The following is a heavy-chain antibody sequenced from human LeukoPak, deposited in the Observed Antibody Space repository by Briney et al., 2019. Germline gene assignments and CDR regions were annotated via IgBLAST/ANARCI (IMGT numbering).Heavy chain of an antibody. CDR3: ARWGPLEWLVYYYYGMDV. Sequence: ASVKVSCKASGYTFTGYYMHWVRQAPGQGLEWMGWMNPNSGNTGYAQKFQGRVTMTRNTSISTAYMELSSLRSEDTAVYYCARWGPLEWLVYYYYGMDVWGQGTTVTVSS. CDR2: MNPNSGNT. J-gene: IGHJ6*02. V-gene: IGHV1-8*02. CDR1: GYTFTGYY. D-gene: IGHD3-3*01.